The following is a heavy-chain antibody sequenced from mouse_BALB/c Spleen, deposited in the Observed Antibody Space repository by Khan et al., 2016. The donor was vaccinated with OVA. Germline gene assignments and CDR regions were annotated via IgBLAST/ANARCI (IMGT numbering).Heavy chain of an antibody. Sequence: QIQLVQSGPELKKPGETVKISCKASGYTFTNYGMNWVKQAPGKGLKWMGWINTYTGEPTYADDFKGRFAFSLETYANTAYLQINNLKYEDTATYVCARSASYWFFDVWGAGTTVTVSS. CDR1: GYTFTNYG. CDR3: ARSASYWFFDV. V-gene: IGHV9-3-1*01. J-gene: IGHJ1*01. CDR2: INTYTGEP. D-gene: IGHD6-1*01.